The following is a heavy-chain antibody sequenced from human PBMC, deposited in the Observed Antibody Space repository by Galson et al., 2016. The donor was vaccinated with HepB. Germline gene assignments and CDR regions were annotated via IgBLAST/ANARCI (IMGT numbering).Heavy chain of an antibody. J-gene: IGHJ6*02. Sequence: SLRLSCAASGFTFSDYNLNWVRQAPGKGLEWVSSITSSNTYTYYADSLKGRFTISRDNAKNSLYLHMNSLRAEDTAMYYCAREIGYVRFGYHYGMDVWGQGTTVTVSS. V-gene: IGHV3-21*06. CDR2: ITSSNTYT. CDR3: AREIGYVRFGYHYGMDV. D-gene: IGHD3-10*01. CDR1: GFTFSDYN.